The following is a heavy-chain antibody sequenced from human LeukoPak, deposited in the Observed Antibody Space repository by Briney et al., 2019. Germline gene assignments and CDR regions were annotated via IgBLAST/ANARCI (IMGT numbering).Heavy chain of an antibody. Sequence: GGSLRLSCAASGFTFSSYGMHWVRQAPDKGLEWVAFIRYGGSNKYYADSVKGRFTISRDNSKNTLYLQMNSLRAEDTAVYYCAKDGIAAAGKLGDYYYYYYMDVWGKGTTVTISS. CDR2: IRYGGSNK. J-gene: IGHJ6*03. V-gene: IGHV3-30*02. CDR1: GFTFSSYG. CDR3: AKDGIAAAGKLGDYYYYYYMDV. D-gene: IGHD6-13*01.